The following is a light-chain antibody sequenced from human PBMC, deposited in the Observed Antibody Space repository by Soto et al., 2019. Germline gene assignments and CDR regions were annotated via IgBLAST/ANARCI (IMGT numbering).Light chain of an antibody. CDR3: SSYTSSNTLV. J-gene: IGLJ3*02. CDR1: SSDVGAYNY. Sequence: QSALTQPASVSGSPGQSITISCTGTSSDVGAYNYVSWYQQHPGKAPKLVIYDVSNRPSGVSDHFSGSKSGNTASRTISGLQAEDEADYYCSSYTSSNTLVFGGGTKLTVL. V-gene: IGLV2-14*01. CDR2: DVS.